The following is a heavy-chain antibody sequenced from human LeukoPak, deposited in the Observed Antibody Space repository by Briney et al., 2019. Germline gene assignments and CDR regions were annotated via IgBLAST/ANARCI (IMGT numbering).Heavy chain of an antibody. CDR1: GDSISSSY. CDR2: IYYSEAT. V-gene: IGHV4-59*01. J-gene: IGHJ6*03. CDR3: ARGERGYGGYDYTLGTYYYYYYMDV. D-gene: IGHD5-12*01. Sequence: SETLSLTCTVSGDSISSSYWSWLRQPPGKGLEWIGYIYYSEATNYNPSLKSRVTISADTSKNQFSLKLSSVTAADTAVYYCARGERGYGGYDYTLGTYYYYYYMDVWGKGTTVTVSS.